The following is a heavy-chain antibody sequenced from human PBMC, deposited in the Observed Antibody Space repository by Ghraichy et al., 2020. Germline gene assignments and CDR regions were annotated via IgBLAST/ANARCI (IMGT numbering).Heavy chain of an antibody. CDR3: AREWSTRGSTYYYYYGMDV. CDR2: IYHIGST. CDR1: YYSISSGYY. J-gene: IGHJ6*02. V-gene: IGHV4-38-2*02. D-gene: IGHD1-26*01. Sequence: SETLSLTCAVPYYSISSGYYWGWIRQPPGKGLEWIGSIYHIGSTYYNPSLKSRVTISVDTSKNQFSLKLTSVTAADTAGYYCAREWSTRGSTYYYYYGMDVWGQGTTVTVSS.